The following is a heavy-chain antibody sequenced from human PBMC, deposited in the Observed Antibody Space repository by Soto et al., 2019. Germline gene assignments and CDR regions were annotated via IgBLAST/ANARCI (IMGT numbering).Heavy chain of an antibody. CDR3: AIPLPKQQLVRGAFDH. D-gene: IGHD6-13*01. CDR1: GGTFRNYA. Sequence: QVQLVQSGAEVKKPGSSVKLSCKTSGGTFRNYAINWVRQAPGQGLEWMGGSIPVFGTANYAQTFQGRFTTSAVESSDTAYMELSSLRSEDTAVYYSAIPLPKQQLVRGAFDHWGQGPLVALAS. J-gene: IGHJ4*02. CDR2: SIPVFGTA. V-gene: IGHV1-69*01.